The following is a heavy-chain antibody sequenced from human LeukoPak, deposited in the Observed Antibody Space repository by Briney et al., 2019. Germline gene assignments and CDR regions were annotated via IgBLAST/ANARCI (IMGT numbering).Heavy chain of an antibody. D-gene: IGHD3-16*01. CDR1: GFTFSNYW. CDR3: ASGRLTLDY. V-gene: IGHV3-7*01. J-gene: IGHJ4*02. CDR2: IKQDGSEK. Sequence: GVSLRLSCAASGFTFSNYWMSWVRQAPGKGLEWVANIKQDGSEKYYVDSVKGRFTISRDNAKNSLYLQMNSLRAEDTAVYYCASGRLTLDYWGQGTLVTVPS.